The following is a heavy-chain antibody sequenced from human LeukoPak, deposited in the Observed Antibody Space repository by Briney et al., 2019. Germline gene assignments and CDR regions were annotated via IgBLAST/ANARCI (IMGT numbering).Heavy chain of an antibody. CDR2: INPNSGGT. D-gene: IGHD5-18*01. V-gene: IGHV1-2*02. CDR1: GGTFSSYA. J-gene: IGHJ4*02. Sequence: GASVKVSCKASGGTFSSYAISWVRQAPGQGLEWMGWINPNSGGTNYAQKFQGRVTMTRDTSISTAYMELSRLRSDDTAVYYCARGMDTAMATEADYWGQGTLVTVSS. CDR3: ARGMDTAMATEADY.